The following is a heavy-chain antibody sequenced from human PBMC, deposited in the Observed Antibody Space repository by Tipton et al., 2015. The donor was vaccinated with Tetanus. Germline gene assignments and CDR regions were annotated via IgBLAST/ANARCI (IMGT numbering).Heavy chain of an antibody. CDR1: GGSISSSSYY. CDR2: IYYSGST. V-gene: IGHV4-39*07. CDR3: ARTTLGYCSGGSCYSGAYYFDY. D-gene: IGHD2-15*01. Sequence: TLSLTCTVSGGSISSSSYYWGWIRQPPGKGLEWIGSIYYSGSTYYNPSLKSRVTISVDTSKNQFSLKLSSVTAADTAVYYCARTTLGYCSGGSCYSGAYYFDYWGQGTLVTASS. J-gene: IGHJ4*02.